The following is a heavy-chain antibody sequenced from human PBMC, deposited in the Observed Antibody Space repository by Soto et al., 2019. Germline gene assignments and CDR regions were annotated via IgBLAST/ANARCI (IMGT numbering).Heavy chain of an antibody. CDR1: EGKISNSC. D-gene: IGHD3-10*01. CDR2: IYSSGST. Sequence: SETLPLRNTVAEGKISNSCGSCIRQSPGKGLEWIGYIYSSGSTNYNPALKSRVTISVDTSKNQFSLKLSSLIAADTVVYYSANDRPPFFPGSASRDVCCPGPAVTVSS. V-gene: IGHV4-59*08. CDR3: ANDRPPFFPGSASRDV. J-gene: IGHJ6*02.